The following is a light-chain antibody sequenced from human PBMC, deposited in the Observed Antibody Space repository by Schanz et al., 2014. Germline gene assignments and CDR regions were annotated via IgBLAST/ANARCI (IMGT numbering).Light chain of an antibody. Sequence: QSALTQPASVSGSPGQSITISCTGTSSDVGGYKYVSWYQQHPGKAPKLMIYDVSDRPLGVSNRFSGSKSGNTASLTISGLQAEDEADYYCSSYTTTTWRVFGGGTKLTVL. CDR3: SSYTTTTWRV. J-gene: IGLJ3*02. CDR1: SSDVGGYKY. CDR2: DVS. V-gene: IGLV2-14*03.